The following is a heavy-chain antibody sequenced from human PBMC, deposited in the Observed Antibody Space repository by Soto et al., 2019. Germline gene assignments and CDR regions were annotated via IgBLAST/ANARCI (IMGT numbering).Heavy chain of an antibody. Sequence: GASLKISCKASGYSFTSYWIAWVRQMPGKGLECMGIIYPGDSDTRYSPSFQGQLPISVDKSINTAYLQWSSLRASDTAIYYCARHGKVSSMTNYFDSWGQGSLVTVSS. V-gene: IGHV5-51*01. CDR2: IYPGDSDT. J-gene: IGHJ4*02. CDR3: ARHGKVSSMTNYFDS. CDR1: GYSFTSYW. D-gene: IGHD1-1*01.